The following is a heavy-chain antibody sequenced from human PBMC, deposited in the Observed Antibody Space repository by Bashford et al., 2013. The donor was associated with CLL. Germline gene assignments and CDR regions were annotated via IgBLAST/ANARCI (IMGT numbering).Heavy chain of an antibody. J-gene: IGHJ5*02. Sequence: SETLSLTCTVSGGSISSGSYYWSWIRQPPGKGLEWIGYIDYSGSTNYNPSLKSRITMSVDTSKNQFSLKLISVTAADTAVYFCARAGLDVPAVIPVGWFDPWGQGTLVTVSS. CDR3: ARAGLDVPAVIPVGWFDP. V-gene: IGHV4-61*01. D-gene: IGHD2-2*01. CDR1: GGSISSGSYY. CDR2: IDYSGST.